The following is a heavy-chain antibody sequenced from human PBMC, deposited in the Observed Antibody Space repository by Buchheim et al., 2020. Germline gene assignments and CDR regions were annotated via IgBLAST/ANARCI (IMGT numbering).Heavy chain of an antibody. V-gene: IGHV1-8*01. CDR3: ARGQFLEWLSTLYYYYYGMDV. J-gene: IGHJ6*02. Sequence: QVQLVQSGAEVKKPGASVKVSCKASGYTFTSYDINWVRQATGQGLEWMGWMNPNSGNTGYAQKFQGRVTMTRDTSISTAYMELSSLRSEDTAVYYCARGQFLEWLSTLYYYYYGMDVWGQGTT. D-gene: IGHD3-3*01. CDR2: MNPNSGNT. CDR1: GYTFTSYD.